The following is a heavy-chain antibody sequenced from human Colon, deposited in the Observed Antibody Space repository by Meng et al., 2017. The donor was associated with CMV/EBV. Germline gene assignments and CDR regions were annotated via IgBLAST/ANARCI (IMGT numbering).Heavy chain of an antibody. CDR1: GFTFSSYW. D-gene: IGHD6-6*01. V-gene: IGHV3-74*01. CDR2: INSDGSST. CDR3: ARATESSSGYYFDY. Sequence: GGSLRLSCAASGFTFSSYWMHWVRQAPGKGLVWVSRINSDGSSTNYADSVKGRFTISRDNAKNTLYLQMNSLRAEDTAVYYCARATESSSGYYFDYWGQGTLVTVSS. J-gene: IGHJ4*02.